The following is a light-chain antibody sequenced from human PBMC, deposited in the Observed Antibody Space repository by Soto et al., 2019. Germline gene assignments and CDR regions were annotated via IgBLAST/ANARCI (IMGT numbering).Light chain of an antibody. CDR2: DVS. V-gene: IGLV2-11*01. J-gene: IGLJ2*01. CDR3: CSYAGSYVV. CDR1: SSDVGGYNY. Sequence: QPVLTQPRSVSGSPGQSVTISCTGTSSDVGGYNYVSWYQQHPGKAPKLMIYDVSKRPSGVPDRFSGSKSGNTASLTISGLQAEDEADYYCCSYAGSYVVFGGGTKLTAL.